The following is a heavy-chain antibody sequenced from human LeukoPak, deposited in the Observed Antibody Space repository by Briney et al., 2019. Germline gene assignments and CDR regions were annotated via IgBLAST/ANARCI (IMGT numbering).Heavy chain of an antibody. D-gene: IGHD6-19*01. CDR1: AFTFSNYW. CDR2: IKQDGTET. J-gene: IGHJ4*02. Sequence: PGGSLRLSCAASAFTFSNYWMTWLRQAPGKGLEWVAHIKQDGTETYYVDSVKGRFTISRDNAKNSLYLQMDSLRGEDTAVYYCARWNSGWEFDYWGQGTLVSVSS. CDR3: ARWNSGWEFDY. V-gene: IGHV3-7*05.